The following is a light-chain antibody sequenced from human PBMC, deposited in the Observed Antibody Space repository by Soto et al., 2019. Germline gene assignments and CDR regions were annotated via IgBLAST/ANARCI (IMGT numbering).Light chain of an antibody. Sequence: QSALTQPPSASGSPGQSVAISCTGTSSDVGGYIYVSWYQQHPGKAPKLMIYEVNTRPSGVSSRVSGSKSGNTASLTISGLQTEDDADYYCSSFTTSSTLVVFGGGTKLTVL. CDR1: SSDVGGYIY. V-gene: IGLV2-14*01. CDR3: SSFTTSSTLVV. CDR2: EVN. J-gene: IGLJ2*01.